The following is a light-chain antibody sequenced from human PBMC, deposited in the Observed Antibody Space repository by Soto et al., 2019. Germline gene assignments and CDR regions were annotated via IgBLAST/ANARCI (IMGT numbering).Light chain of an antibody. J-gene: IGKJ5*01. V-gene: IGKV1-27*01. CDR3: QKFTTAPLT. CDR2: SAS. Sequence: DIQMTQSPSSLSASVGDRVTITCRASQDISVYLAWYQQKPGKVPKLLIYSASTLQSGVPSRFSGSGSGTDFTLTISSLQPEDIATYYCQKFTTAPLTFGKGTRLEIK. CDR1: QDISVY.